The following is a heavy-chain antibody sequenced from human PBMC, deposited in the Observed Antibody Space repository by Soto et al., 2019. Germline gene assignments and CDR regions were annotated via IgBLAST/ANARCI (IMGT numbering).Heavy chain of an antibody. D-gene: IGHD6-13*01. CDR2: ISGSGGST. V-gene: IGHV3-23*01. Sequence: GGSMGRSCSSSGVPFSRCSMSCVRPAQGKGLDWVSAISGSGGSTYYADSVKGRFTISRGNSKNTLYLQMNSLRAEDTAVYYCAKGVPSSSSWYYYYYYGMDVWGQGNTVNVSS. J-gene: IGHJ6*02. CDR3: AKGVPSSSSWYYYYYYGMDV. CDR1: GVPFSRCS.